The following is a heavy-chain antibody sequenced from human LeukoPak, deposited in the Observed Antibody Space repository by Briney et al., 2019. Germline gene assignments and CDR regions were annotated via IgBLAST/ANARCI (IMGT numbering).Heavy chain of an antibody. Sequence: SETLSLTCTVSGASITLYYWGWIRQTPGKGLEWIGNMYCSGRSNYNPSLESRVTISVDTSKNQFSLNMYSVTAADTAVYYCAREPYYFERGSLYSYLDVWGKGTTVTVS. J-gene: IGHJ6*03. CDR2: MYCSGRS. V-gene: IGHV4-59*01. D-gene: IGHD3-22*01. CDR1: GASITLYY. CDR3: AREPYYFERGSLYSYLDV.